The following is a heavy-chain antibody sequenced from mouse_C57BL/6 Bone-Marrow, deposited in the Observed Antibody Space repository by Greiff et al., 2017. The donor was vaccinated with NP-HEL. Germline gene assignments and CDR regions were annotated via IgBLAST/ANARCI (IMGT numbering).Heavy chain of an antibody. D-gene: IGHD2-2*01. Sequence: QVQLQQPGAELVRPGTSVKLSCKASGYTFTSYWMHWVKQRPGQGLEWIGVIDPSDSYTNYNQKFKGKATLTVAPSSSTAYMQLSSLTSEDSAVYYGARVSTMVRWFAYWGQGTLVTVSA. V-gene: IGHV1-59*01. J-gene: IGHJ3*01. CDR3: ARVSTMVRWFAY. CDR1: GYTFTSYW. CDR2: IDPSDSYT.